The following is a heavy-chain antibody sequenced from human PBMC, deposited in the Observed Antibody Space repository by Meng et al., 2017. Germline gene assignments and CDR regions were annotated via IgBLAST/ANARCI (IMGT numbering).Heavy chain of an antibody. CDR3: ARAGVGYYDSSGPYSY. J-gene: IGHJ4*02. V-gene: IGHV4-4*02. D-gene: IGHD3-22*01. Sequence: VQVQVSGPGIVNPSGTLAPTCAVSGGSISMTNWWSLVRQPPGKGLEWIGEIYHSGSTNYNPSLKSLVTISVDKSKNQFSLKLRSVTAADTAVYYCARAGVGYYDSSGPYSYWGQGTLVTVSS. CDR1: GGSISMTNW. CDR2: IYHSGST.